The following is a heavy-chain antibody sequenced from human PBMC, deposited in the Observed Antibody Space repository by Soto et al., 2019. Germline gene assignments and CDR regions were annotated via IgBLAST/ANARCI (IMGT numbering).Heavy chain of an antibody. J-gene: IGHJ4*02. CDR1: GGSISRNSYN. V-gene: IGHV4-39*01. D-gene: IGHD1-1*01. Sequence: QLQLQESGPGLVKPSETLPLTCSVSGGSISRNSYNWGWIRQPPGKGLEWIGSFAHGGSPYYHPSLKSGVTISVATSKNQFSLNLNSVTAADTAVYYCARLPLRRTREDVDYWGQGTLVAVSS. CDR3: ARLPLRRTREDVDY. CDR2: FAHGGSP.